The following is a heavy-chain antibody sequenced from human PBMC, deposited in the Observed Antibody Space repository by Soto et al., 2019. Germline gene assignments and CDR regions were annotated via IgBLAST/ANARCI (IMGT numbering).Heavy chain of an antibody. Sequence: QVQLVQSGAEVKKPGSSVKVSCKASGGTFSSYAFSWVRQAPGQGLEWMGGIIPIFGTANYAQKFQGRVTITADESTSTAYMELSSLRSEDTAVYYCASNYDSSGYYHLWYWGQGTLVTVSS. CDR1: GGTFSSYA. J-gene: IGHJ4*02. CDR3: ASNYDSSGYYHLWY. V-gene: IGHV1-69*01. CDR2: IIPIFGTA. D-gene: IGHD3-22*01.